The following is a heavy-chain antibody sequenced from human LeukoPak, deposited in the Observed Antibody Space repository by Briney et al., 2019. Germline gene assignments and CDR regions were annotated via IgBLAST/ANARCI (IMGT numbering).Heavy chain of an antibody. D-gene: IGHD3-10*01. J-gene: IGHJ4*02. CDR2: IYYSGST. V-gene: IGHV4-39*01. CDR1: GFSLTSHGVA. CDR3: ARSPRDILWFGELYY. Sequence: GSGPTLVQPKQTLTLTCTFSGFSLTSHGVAVGWIRQPPGKGLEWIGSIYYSGSTYYNPSLKSRVTISVDTSKNQFSLKLSSVTAADTAVYYCARSPRDILWFGELYYWGQGTLVTVSS.